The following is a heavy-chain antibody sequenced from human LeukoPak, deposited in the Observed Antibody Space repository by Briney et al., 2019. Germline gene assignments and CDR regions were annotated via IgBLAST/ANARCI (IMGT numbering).Heavy chain of an antibody. J-gene: IGHJ5*02. Sequence: GGTLRLSCAASGFTFSSYGMSRVRQAPGKGLEWVSAISSSGAGTYYADSVKGRFTISRDNSKNTLNLQMNSLRAEDTAVYYCARDRRRSSTWDGAGYDTWGQGILVTVSS. CDR1: GFTFSSYG. CDR2: ISSSGAGT. CDR3: ARDRRRSSTWDGAGYDT. D-gene: IGHD6-19*01. V-gene: IGHV3-23*01.